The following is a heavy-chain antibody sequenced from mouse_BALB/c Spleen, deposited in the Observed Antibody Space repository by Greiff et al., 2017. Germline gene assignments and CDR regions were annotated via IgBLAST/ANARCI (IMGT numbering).Heavy chain of an antibody. CDR1: GFTFSSYA. D-gene: IGHD1-1*01. CDR2: ISSGGSYT. Sequence: EVQLQESGGGLVKPGGSLKLSCAASGFTFSSYAMSWVRQSPEKRLEWVAEISSGGSYTYYPDTVTGRFTISRDNAKNTLYLEMSSLRSEDTAMYYCARRGYYGSSPYYAMDYWGQGTSVTVSS. J-gene: IGHJ4*01. V-gene: IGHV5-9-4*01. CDR3: ARRGYYGSSPYYAMDY.